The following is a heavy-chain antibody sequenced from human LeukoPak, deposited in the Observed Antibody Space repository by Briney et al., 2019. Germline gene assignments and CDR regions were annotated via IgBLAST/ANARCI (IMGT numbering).Heavy chain of an antibody. J-gene: IGHJ3*02. V-gene: IGHV4-34*01. CDR3: ARRPFGNGRRFTIFGVVTIYDAFDI. Sequence: SETLSLTCAVYGGSFSGYYWSWIRQPPGKGLEWIGEINHSGSTNYNPSLKSRVTISVDTSKNQLSLKLSSVTAADTAVYYCARRPFGNGRRFTIFGVVTIYDAFDIWGQGTMVTVSS. D-gene: IGHD3-3*01. CDR2: INHSGST. CDR1: GGSFSGYY.